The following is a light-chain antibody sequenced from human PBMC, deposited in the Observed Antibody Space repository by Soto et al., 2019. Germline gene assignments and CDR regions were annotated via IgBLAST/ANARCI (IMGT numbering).Light chain of an antibody. Sequence: QSVLTQPPSVSGAPGQRVTISCTGSSSNIGAGYDVHWYQQLPGTAPKIIINGNSNRPSGVPDRFSGSKSGTSASLAITGLQAEDEADYYSQSYDSSLRGWVFGGGTKLTVL. CDR2: GNS. CDR3: QSYDSSLRGWV. J-gene: IGLJ3*02. V-gene: IGLV1-40*01. CDR1: SSNIGAGYD.